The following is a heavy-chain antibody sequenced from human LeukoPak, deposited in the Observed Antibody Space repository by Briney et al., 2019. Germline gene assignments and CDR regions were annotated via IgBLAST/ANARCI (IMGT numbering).Heavy chain of an antibody. J-gene: IGHJ3*01. CDR2: IYPKSGDT. Sequence: AGVTVSHMHSGYRFTEYYMHVVRQAPGRGGEGVGWIYPKSGDTNYAQKFQDRVTMTWDTAVSTAYMELSSLTSDDTAVYYCASKGAGYCRSSNCQGAFDFWGRGSMVTMSS. CDR1: GYRFTEYY. D-gene: IGHD2-2*01. CDR3: ASKGAGYCRSSNCQGAFDF. V-gene: IGHV1-2*02.